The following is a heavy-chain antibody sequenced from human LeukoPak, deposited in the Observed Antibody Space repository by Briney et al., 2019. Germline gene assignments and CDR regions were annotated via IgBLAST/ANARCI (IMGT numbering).Heavy chain of an antibody. CDR2: ISYRGST. J-gene: IGHJ3*02. D-gene: IGHD2-2*01. Sequence: PSETLSLTCTVSGDSINRHYWSWIRQTPGTGLEWIGYISYRGSTNYNPSLKSRVTMSVDTSNNQFSLRLSSVTAADTAVHYCATNAGPAALDAIDIWGQGTIVIVSS. V-gene: IGHV4-59*08. CDR3: ATNAGPAALDAIDI. CDR1: GDSINRHY.